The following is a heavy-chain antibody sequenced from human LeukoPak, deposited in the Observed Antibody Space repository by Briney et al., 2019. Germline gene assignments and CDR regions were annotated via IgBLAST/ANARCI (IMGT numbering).Heavy chain of an antibody. CDR1: GFAFSSYS. CDR3: ARDLDVDIVATIEGGYYFDY. J-gene: IGHJ4*02. V-gene: IGHV3-21*01. Sequence: GGSLRLSCAASGFAFSSYSMNWVRQAPGKGLEWVSSSSSSSYIYYADSVKGRFTISRDNAKNSLYLQMNSLRAEDTAVYYCARDLDVDIVATIEGGYYFDYWGQGTLVTVSS. CDR2: SSSSSYI. D-gene: IGHD5-12*01.